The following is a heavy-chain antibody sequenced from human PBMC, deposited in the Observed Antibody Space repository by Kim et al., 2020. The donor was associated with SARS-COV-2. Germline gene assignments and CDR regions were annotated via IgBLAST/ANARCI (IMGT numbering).Heavy chain of an antibody. Sequence: GSTYYADSVKGRFTISRHNSKNTLYLQMNSLRAEDTAVYYCARGGGSYSLWGQGTLVTVSS. V-gene: IGHV3-53*04. CDR2: GST. CDR3: ARGGGSYSL. J-gene: IGHJ4*02. D-gene: IGHD1-26*01.